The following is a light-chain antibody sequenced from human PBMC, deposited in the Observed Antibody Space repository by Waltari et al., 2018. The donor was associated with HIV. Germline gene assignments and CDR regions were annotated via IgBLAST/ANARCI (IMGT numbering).Light chain of an antibody. V-gene: IGKV2-30*01. CDR3: MQGTHWPIT. CDR2: KVS. J-gene: IGKJ5*01. Sequence: DVVMTQSPLPLPVTFGRPAPIPSGSSQSLIYIDGNTYLNWFQQRPGQSPRGLFFKVSYRDSGVPDRFSGSGSGTHFTLKISRVEAEDVGVYYCMQGTHWPITFGQGTRLEIK. CDR1: QSLIYIDGNTY.